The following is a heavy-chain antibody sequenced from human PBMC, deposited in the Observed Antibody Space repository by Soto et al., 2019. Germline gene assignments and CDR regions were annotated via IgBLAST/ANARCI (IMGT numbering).Heavy chain of an antibody. V-gene: IGHV4-34*01. D-gene: IGHD3-3*01. Sequence: QVQLQQWGTGLLKPSETLSLTCAVSGGSFRGFYWTWIRQSPGKGLEWLGDINHVGITNYNPSLKSRVSIPVDSSKSQSSLKLSSVTAADTAVYYWARAHDFWGGRQQPIGSWGQGNLVTVSS. J-gene: IGHJ4*02. CDR2: INHVGIT. CDR3: ARAHDFWGGRQQPIGS. CDR1: GGSFRGFY.